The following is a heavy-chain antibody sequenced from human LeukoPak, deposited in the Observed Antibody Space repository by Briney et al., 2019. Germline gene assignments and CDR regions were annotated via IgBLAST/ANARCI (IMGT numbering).Heavy chain of an antibody. CDR3: ANLAYCGGDCSRGAFDY. Sequence: PSQTLSLTCTVSGGSISSGDYYWSWIRQPSGKGLEWIGYIYYSGSTYYNPSLKSRVTISVDTSKNQFSLKLSSVTAADTAVYYCANLAYCGGDCSRGAFDYWGQGTLVTVSS. CDR2: IYYSGST. CDR1: GGSISSGDYY. D-gene: IGHD2-21*02. V-gene: IGHV4-30-4*01. J-gene: IGHJ4*02.